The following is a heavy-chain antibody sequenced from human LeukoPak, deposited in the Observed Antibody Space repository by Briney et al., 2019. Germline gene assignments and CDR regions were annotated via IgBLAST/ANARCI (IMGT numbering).Heavy chain of an antibody. D-gene: IGHD4-17*01. V-gene: IGHV3-21*04. CDR3: ARAVTYGDPIDY. CDR2: ISSSSSYI. Sequence: PGGSLRLSCAASGFTFSNYALSWVRQARGKGLEWVSSISSSSSYIYYADSVKGRFTISRDNAKNSLYLQMNSLRAEDTAVYYCARAVTYGDPIDYWGQGTLVTVSS. CDR1: GFTFSNYA. J-gene: IGHJ4*02.